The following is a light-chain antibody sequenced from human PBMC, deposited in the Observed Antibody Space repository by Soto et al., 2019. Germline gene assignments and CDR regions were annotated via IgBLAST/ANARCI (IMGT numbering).Light chain of an antibody. CDR3: QQYGSSSWT. CDR2: GAS. V-gene: IGKV3-20*01. J-gene: IGKJ1*01. CDR1: QSVSSTY. Sequence: EIGLTQSPGTLSLAPGERATLSCRASQSVSSTYLAWYQQQPGQAPRLLIYGASNRATGIPDRFSGSGSGTDFTLPISSLEPEDFAVYYCQQYGSSSWTFGQGTKVEIK.